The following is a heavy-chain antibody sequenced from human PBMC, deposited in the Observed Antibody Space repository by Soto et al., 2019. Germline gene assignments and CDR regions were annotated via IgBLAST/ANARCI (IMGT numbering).Heavy chain of an antibody. Sequence: GWSLRLSCSASVFTFSSYWMTWLRQAPGKGLEWVANIKQDGSEKYYVDSVRGRFTMSRDNAKNSLYLQMNSLRAEDTAVYYCARVVGATQMDFDYWGQGTLVTVSS. CDR2: IKQDGSEK. CDR1: VFTFSSYW. CDR3: ARVVGATQMDFDY. D-gene: IGHD1-26*01. V-gene: IGHV3-7*01. J-gene: IGHJ4*02.